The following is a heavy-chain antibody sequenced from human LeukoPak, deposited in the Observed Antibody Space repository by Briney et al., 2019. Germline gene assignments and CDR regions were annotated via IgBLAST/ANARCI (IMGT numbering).Heavy chain of an antibody. J-gene: IGHJ4*02. CDR1: GFIFSSNS. Sequence: GGSLRLSCAASGFIFSSNSMNWVRQAPGKGLEWVSYISSGRSTIYYADSVKGRFTISRDNAKRSLYLQMNNLRAEDTAVYYCATSGYNNIDYWGQGTVVAVSS. CDR3: ATSGYNNIDY. V-gene: IGHV3-48*04. D-gene: IGHD1-1*01. CDR2: ISSGRSTI.